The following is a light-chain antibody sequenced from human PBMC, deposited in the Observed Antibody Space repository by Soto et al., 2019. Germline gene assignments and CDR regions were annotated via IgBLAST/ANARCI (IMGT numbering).Light chain of an antibody. V-gene: IGKV3-20*01. CDR2: SAS. CDR1: QNLGTLY. J-gene: IGKJ1*01. Sequence: EIVLTQSPGTLSLSPGERGTLSCSASQNLGTLYLAWFQQKSGQAPRLLIYSASRRATGIPDRFSGSGSGTDFTLTISRLEPEDFAVYYCQQYGSSPRTFGQGTKVDIK. CDR3: QQYGSSPRT.